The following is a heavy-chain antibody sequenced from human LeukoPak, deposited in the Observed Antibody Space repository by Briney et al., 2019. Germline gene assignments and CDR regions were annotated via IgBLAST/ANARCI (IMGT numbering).Heavy chain of an antibody. D-gene: IGHD4-17*01. V-gene: IGHV1-69*05. CDR1: GGTFSSNT. Sequence: ASVKVSCKASGGTFSSNTISWVRQAPGQGLECMGGIIPIFGTANYAQKFQGRVTMTRDTSTSTVYMELSSLRSEDTAVYYCARDAMSSVTTSPYYFDYWGQGTLVTVSS. CDR3: ARDAMSSVTTSPYYFDY. CDR2: IIPIFGTA. J-gene: IGHJ4*02.